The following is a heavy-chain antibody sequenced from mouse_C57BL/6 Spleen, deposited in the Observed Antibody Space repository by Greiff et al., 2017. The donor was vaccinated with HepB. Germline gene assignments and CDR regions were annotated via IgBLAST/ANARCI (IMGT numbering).Heavy chain of an antibody. J-gene: IGHJ3*01. D-gene: IGHD2-1*01. V-gene: IGHV1-15*01. CDR2: IDPETGGT. CDR1: GYTFTDYE. Sequence: VQLVESGAELVRPGASVTLSCKASGYTFTDYEMHWVKQTPVHGLEWIGAIDPETGGTAYNQKFKGKAILTADKSSSTAYMELRSLTSEDSAVYYCTSGNRPFAYWGQGTLVTVSA. CDR3: TSGNRPFAY.